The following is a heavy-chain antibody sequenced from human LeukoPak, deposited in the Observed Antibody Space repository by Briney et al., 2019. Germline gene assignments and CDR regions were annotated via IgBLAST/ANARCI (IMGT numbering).Heavy chain of an antibody. D-gene: IGHD3-10*02. CDR1: GGSISSGFYY. J-gene: IGHJ4*02. CDR3: ARHVPASAGDYFDY. Sequence: SETLSLTCTVSGGSISSGFYYWSWIRQPAGKGLEWIGRIYTSGSTNYNPSLKSRVTISVDTSKNQFSLKLGSVTAADTAVYYCARHVPASAGDYFDYWGQGTLVTVSS. CDR2: IYTSGST. V-gene: IGHV4-61*02.